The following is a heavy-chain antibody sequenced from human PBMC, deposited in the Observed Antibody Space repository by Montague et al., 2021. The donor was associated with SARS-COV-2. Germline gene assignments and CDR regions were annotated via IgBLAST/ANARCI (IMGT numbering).Heavy chain of an antibody. CDR2: IYYSGST. V-gene: IGHV4-39*01. J-gene: IGHJ5*02. CDR1: GGSISSSSYY. CDR3: ARQEDILTGYYKSWLDP. D-gene: IGHD3-9*01. Sequence: SETLSLTCTVSGGSISSSSYYWGWIRQPPGKGLEWIGSIYYSGSTYYNPSLKSRVTISVDTPKNQFSLKLSSVTAADTAVYYCARQEDILTGYYKSWLDPWGQGTLVTVSS.